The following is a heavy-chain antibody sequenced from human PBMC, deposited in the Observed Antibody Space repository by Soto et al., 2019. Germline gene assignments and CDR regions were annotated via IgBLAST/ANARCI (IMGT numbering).Heavy chain of an antibody. CDR3: AKDLGGALDY. CDR2: IYYSGST. CDR1: GGSLSSYY. Sequence: SETLSLTCVVSGGSLSSYYWSWIRQPPGKGLEWIGYIYYSGSTNYNPSLKSRVTISVDTSKNQFSLKLSSVTAEDTAVYYCAKDLGGALDYWGQGTLVTVSS. V-gene: IGHV4-59*01. J-gene: IGHJ4*02. D-gene: IGHD2-15*01.